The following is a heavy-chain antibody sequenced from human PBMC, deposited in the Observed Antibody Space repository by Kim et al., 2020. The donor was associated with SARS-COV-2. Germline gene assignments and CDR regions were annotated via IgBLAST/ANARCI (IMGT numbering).Heavy chain of an antibody. J-gene: IGHJ4*02. Sequence: SQTLSLTCAISGDSVSSNTAAWTWIRQSPSGGLEWLGRTFYRSNWRTDYAVSVKSRITIMADTSKNQFSLQMTSVTPEDTAVYYCARETLLAAAGPWRWRTPDSWGQGTLVTVSS. D-gene: IGHD6-13*01. V-gene: IGHV6-1*01. CDR3: ARETLLAAAGPWRWRTPDS. CDR2: TFYRSNWRT. CDR1: GDSVSSNTAA.